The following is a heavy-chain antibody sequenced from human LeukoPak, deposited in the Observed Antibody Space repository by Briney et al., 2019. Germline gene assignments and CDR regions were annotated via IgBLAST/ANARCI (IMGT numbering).Heavy chain of an antibody. CDR3: ARAQLLTYAFDI. D-gene: IGHD2-2*01. J-gene: IGHJ3*02. Sequence: PSETLSLTCTVSGGSISSYYWSWIRQPAGKGLGWIGRIYTSGSTNYNPSLKSRVTMSVDTSKNQFSLKLSSVTAADTAVYYCARAQLLTYAFDIWGQGTMVTVSS. V-gene: IGHV4-4*07. CDR2: IYTSGST. CDR1: GGSISSYY.